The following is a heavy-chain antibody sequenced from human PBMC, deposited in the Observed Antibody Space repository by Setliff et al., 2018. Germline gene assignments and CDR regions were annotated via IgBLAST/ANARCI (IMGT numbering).Heavy chain of an antibody. D-gene: IGHD6-13*01. CDR1: GFTFSSYG. CDR3: AKGDITAGYAFDI. Sequence: PGESLTISCAASGFTFSSYGMHWVRQAPGKGLEWVAVIWYDGSNKYYADSVKGRFTISRDNSKNTLYLQMNSLRAEDTAVYYCAKGDITAGYAFDIWGQGTMVTVSS. V-gene: IGHV3-33*06. J-gene: IGHJ3*02. CDR2: IWYDGSNK.